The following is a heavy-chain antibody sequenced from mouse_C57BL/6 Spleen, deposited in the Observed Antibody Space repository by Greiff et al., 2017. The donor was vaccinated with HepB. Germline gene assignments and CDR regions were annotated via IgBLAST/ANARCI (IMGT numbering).Heavy chain of an antibody. CDR2: ISSGGSYT. D-gene: IGHD1-1*01. CDR1: GFTFSSYG. CDR3: ARPPFITTEAWFAY. V-gene: IGHV5-6*01. Sequence: EVKVVESGGDLVKPGGSLKLSCAASGFTFSSYGMSWVRQTPDKRLEWVATISSGGSYTYYPDSVKGRFTISRDNAKNTLYLQMSSLKSEDTAMYYCARPPFITTEAWFAYWGQGTLVTVSA. J-gene: IGHJ3*01.